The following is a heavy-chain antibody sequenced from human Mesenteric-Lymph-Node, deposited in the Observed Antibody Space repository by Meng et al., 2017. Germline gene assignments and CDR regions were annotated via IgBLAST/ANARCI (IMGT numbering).Heavy chain of an antibody. CDR1: GGSISSSSYY. V-gene: IGHV3-72*01. Sequence: GGSLRLSCTVSGGSISSSSYYWGWVRQAPGKGLERVGRIRNKANSYTAESAASVKGRFTVSRDDSKNSLYLQMNSLKTEDTAVYYCTRDLYYYDSSGYRNDAFDIWGQGTMVTVSS. CDR3: TRDLYYYDSSGYRNDAFDI. D-gene: IGHD3-22*01. J-gene: IGHJ3*02. CDR2: IRNKANSYTA.